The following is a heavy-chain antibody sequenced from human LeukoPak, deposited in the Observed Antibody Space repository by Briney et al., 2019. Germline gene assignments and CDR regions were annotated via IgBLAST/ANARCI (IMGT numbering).Heavy chain of an antibody. CDR2: ICYSGST. D-gene: IGHD6-13*01. Sequence: SETLSLTCTVSGCSISNYYWSWIRQSPAKGLEWIGDICYSGSTNYNPSLKSRVTMSVDTSKNQFSLKLSSVTAADTAVYYCARVSSSWYQDWYFDLWGRGTLVTVSS. CDR3: ARVSSSWYQDWYFDL. J-gene: IGHJ2*01. CDR1: GCSISNYY. V-gene: IGHV4-59*12.